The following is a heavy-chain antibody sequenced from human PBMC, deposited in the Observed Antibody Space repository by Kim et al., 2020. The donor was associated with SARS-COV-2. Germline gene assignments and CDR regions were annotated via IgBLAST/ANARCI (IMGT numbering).Heavy chain of an antibody. D-gene: IGHD3-10*01. J-gene: IGHJ4*02. CDR3: ARGGYYGSGSHRFDY. V-gene: IGHV1-69*01. Sequence: QKFQGRVTITADESTSTAYMGLSSLRSEDTAVYYCARGGYYGSGSHRFDYWGQGTLVTVSS.